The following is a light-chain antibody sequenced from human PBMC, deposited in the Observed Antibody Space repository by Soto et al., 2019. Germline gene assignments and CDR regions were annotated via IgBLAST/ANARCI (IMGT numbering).Light chain of an antibody. CDR1: QDISDW. J-gene: IGKJ4*01. Sequence: DIQMTQSPSSVSASVGDRVTITCRASQDISDWLAWHQQKPGKAPKLLIFAATTLNIGVPSRFSGSGSGTDFTLTISSLQPEDFATYYCQQGHTFPLTFGGGNKVEIK. V-gene: IGKV1-12*01. CDR2: AAT. CDR3: QQGHTFPLT.